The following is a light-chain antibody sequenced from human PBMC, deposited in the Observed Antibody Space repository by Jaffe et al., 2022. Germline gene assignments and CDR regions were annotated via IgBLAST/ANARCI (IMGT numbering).Light chain of an antibody. J-gene: IGKJ5*01. V-gene: IGKV1-33*01. CDR3: QQYDNGAIT. CDR2: DAS. Sequence: DIQMTQSPSSLSASVGDRVTITCQASQDISNYLNWYQQKPGKAPKLLIYDASNLETGVPSRFSGSGSGTDFTFTISSLQPEDIATYYCQQYDNGAITFGQGTRLEIK. CDR1: QDISNY.